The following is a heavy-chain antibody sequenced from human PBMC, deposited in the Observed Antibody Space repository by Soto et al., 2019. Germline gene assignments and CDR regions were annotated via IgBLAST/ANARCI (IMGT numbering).Heavy chain of an antibody. D-gene: IGHD3-10*01. CDR1: GFTFSDHY. CDR3: SLLLGARWFEELQDNYLDV. V-gene: IGHV3-11*01. CDR2: ISGSGSAT. Sequence: GGSLRLSCAASGFTFSDHYMTWIRQAPGKGLEWVSYISGSGSATHYADSVKGRFTISRDNAKNSLSLQMNSLRAEDTAVYYCSLLLGARWFEELQDNYLDVWGKGTTVTVSS. J-gene: IGHJ6*03.